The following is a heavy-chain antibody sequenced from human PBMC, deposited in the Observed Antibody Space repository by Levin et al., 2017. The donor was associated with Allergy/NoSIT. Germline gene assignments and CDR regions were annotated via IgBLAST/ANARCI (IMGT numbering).Heavy chain of an antibody. CDR1: GYTFTGHY. CDR3: AREYSSSNFDY. J-gene: IGHJ4*02. V-gene: IGHV1-2*02. Sequence: GESLKISCKASGYTFTGHYMHWVRQAPGQGLEWMGWINPNSGGTNYAQKFQGRVTMTRDKSISTTYMEVSSLRSDDTAVYYCAREYSSSNFDYWGQGTLVTVSS. D-gene: IGHD6-6*01. CDR2: INPNSGGT.